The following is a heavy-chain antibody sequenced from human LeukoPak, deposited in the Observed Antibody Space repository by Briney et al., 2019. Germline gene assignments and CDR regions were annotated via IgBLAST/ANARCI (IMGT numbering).Heavy chain of an antibody. CDR3: VRHNHMDV. Sequence: ASVKISCKASGYTFTTYSMHWVRQAPGQGLEWMAIINLSGGSTDYTQKFQGRVTMTRDTSTSTVYMELSSLRSEDTAVYYCVRHNHMDVWGQGTTVTVSS. V-gene: IGHV1-46*01. J-gene: IGHJ6*02. CDR2: INLSGGST. CDR1: GYTFTTYS.